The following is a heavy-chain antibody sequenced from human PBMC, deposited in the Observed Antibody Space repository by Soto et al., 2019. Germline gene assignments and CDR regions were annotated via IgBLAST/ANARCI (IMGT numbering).Heavy chain of an antibody. Sequence: SVKVSCKASGGTFSSYAISWVRQAPGQGLEWMGGIIPIFGTANYAQKLQGRVTITADESTSTAYMELSSLRSEDTAVYYCASLGYCTNGVCSPWFDPWGQGTLVTVSS. V-gene: IGHV1-69*13. CDR3: ASLGYCTNGVCSPWFDP. D-gene: IGHD2-8*01. J-gene: IGHJ5*02. CDR2: IIPIFGTA. CDR1: GGTFSSYA.